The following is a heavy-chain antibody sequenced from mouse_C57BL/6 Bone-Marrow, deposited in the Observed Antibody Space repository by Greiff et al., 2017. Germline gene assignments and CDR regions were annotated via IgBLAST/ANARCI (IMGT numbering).Heavy chain of an antibody. CDR1: GFTFSSYG. V-gene: IGHV5-6*01. Sequence: EVKLMESGGDLVKPGGSLKLSCAASGFTFSSYGMSWVRQTPDKRLEWVATISSGGSYTYYPDSVKGRFTISRDNAKNTLYLQMSSLKSEDTAMYYCASPRWGNYWYCDVWGTGTTVTVSS. D-gene: IGHD2-1*01. J-gene: IGHJ1*03. CDR2: ISSGGSYT. CDR3: ASPRWGNYWYCDV.